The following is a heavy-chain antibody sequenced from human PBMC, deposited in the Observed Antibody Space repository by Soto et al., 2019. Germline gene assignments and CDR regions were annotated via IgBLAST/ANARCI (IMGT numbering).Heavy chain of an antibody. J-gene: IGHJ6*02. D-gene: IGHD3-22*01. CDR3: ARHYYYSSGYPAPYYHGMDV. CDR1: GGSISSGGYY. V-gene: IGHV4-39*01. CDR2: IFYSGTT. Sequence: SETLSLTCTVSGGSISSGGYYWGWIRQSPGKGLEWIGSIFYSGTTYYNPSLESRITISQDTSNNQLSLKLTSVTAADTAVYYCARHYYYSSGYPAPYYHGMDVWGQGTTVTVSS.